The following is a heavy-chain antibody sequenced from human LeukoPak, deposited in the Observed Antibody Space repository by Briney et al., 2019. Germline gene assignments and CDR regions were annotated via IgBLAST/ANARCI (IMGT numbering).Heavy chain of an antibody. CDR3: ARGGGYSGYDSTPFDY. CDR1: GGTFSSYA. V-gene: IGHV1-69*13. D-gene: IGHD5-12*01. Sequence: ASVKVSCKASGGTFSSYAISWVRQAPGQGLEWMGGIIPIFGTANYAQKFQGRVTITADESTSTAYMELSSLRSEDTAVYYCARGGGYSGYDSTPFDYWGQGTLVTVSS. CDR2: IIPIFGTA. J-gene: IGHJ4*02.